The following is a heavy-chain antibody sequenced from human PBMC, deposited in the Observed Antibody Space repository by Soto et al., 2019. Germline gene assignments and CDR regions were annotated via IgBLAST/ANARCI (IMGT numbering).Heavy chain of an antibody. CDR2: INSDGSST. J-gene: IGHJ6*02. D-gene: IGHD3-22*01. V-gene: IGHV3-74*01. CDR1: GFTFSSYW. CDR3: ARYGYYYESSAYICYYDLDD. Sequence: GGSLRLSCAASGFTFSSYWMHWVRQAPGKGLEWVSRINSDGSSTSYEDSVKGRFTISRDNAKNTLYLQMNSLRAEDAAVYYCARYGYYYESSAYICYYDLDDWGQGTLVTVSS.